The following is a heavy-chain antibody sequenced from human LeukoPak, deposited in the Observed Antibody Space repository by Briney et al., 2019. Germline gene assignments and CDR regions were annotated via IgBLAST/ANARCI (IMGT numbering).Heavy chain of an antibody. J-gene: IGHJ4*02. D-gene: IGHD1-1*01. V-gene: IGHV1-69*05. CDR1: GGTFRSYA. CDR3: ARASQAGTSLKYYFDY. CDR2: IIPIFGTA. Sequence: SVKVSCKASGGTFRSYAISWVRQAPGQGLEWMGGIIPIFGTANYAQKFQGRVTITTDESTSTAYMELSSLRSEDTAVYYCARASQAGTSLKYYFDYWGQGTLVTVSS.